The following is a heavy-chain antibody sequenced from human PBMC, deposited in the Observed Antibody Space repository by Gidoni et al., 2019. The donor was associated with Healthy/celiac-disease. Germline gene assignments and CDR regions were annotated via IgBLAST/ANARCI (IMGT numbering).Heavy chain of an antibody. J-gene: IGHJ6*02. V-gene: IGHV1-8*01. Sequence: QVQLVQSGAEVKKPGASVKVSCKASGYTFTSYDINWVRQATGQGLEWMGWMNPNSGNTGYAQKFQGRVTMTRNTSISTAYMELSSLRSEDTAVYYCARGLVKVTTWIYYYGMDVWGQGTTVTVSS. CDR3: ARGLVKVTTWIYYYGMDV. CDR2: MNPNSGNT. CDR1: GYTFTSYD. D-gene: IGHD4-17*01.